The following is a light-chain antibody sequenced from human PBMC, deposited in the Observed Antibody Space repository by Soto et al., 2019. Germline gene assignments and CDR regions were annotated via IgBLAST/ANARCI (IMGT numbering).Light chain of an antibody. J-gene: IGKJ1*01. CDR1: QTISSW. CDR3: QHYNSYSEA. CDR2: KAS. Sequence: DINMTQSPSTLSGSVGDRVTITCRASQTISSWLAWYQQKPGKAPKLLIYKASTLKSGVPSRFSGSGSGTEFTLTISSLQTDDFATYYCQHYNSYSEAFGQGTKVDIK. V-gene: IGKV1-5*03.